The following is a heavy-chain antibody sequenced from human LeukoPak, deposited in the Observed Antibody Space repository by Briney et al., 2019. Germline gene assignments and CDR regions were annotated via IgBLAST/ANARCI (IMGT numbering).Heavy chain of an antibody. CDR3: ASGRGDWYRVHYYYYGMDV. V-gene: IGHV1-18*01. Sequence: ASVKVSCKASGYTFTSYGISWVRQAPGQGLEWMGWISAYNGNTNYAQKLQGRVTMTTDTSTSTAYMELSSLRSEDTAVYYCASGRGDWYRVHYYYYGMDVWGQGTTVTVSS. D-gene: IGHD1-26*01. CDR2: ISAYNGNT. CDR1: GYTFTSYG. J-gene: IGHJ6*02.